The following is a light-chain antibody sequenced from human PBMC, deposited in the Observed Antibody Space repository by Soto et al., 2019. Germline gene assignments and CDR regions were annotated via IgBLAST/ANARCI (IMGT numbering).Light chain of an antibody. CDR1: QSVNNNY. CDR2: GAS. Sequence: ENELTQSPGTLSLSPGEEATLSCRASQSVNNNYLAWYQQIPGQPPRLLIYGASSRATGIPDRFSGRGSGTDFTLTIARLEPEDFSVYYCQQYATSPRTFGQGTKVDIK. J-gene: IGKJ1*01. V-gene: IGKV3-20*01. CDR3: QQYATSPRT.